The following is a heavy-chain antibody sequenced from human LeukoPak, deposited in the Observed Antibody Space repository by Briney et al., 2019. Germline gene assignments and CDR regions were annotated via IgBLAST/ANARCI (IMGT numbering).Heavy chain of an antibody. V-gene: IGHV4-4*07. Sequence: PSETLSLTCTVSGGSISSYYWSWIRQPAGKGLEWIGRIHTSGSTNYNPSLKSRVIMSVDTSKNQFSLKVTSVTAADAAVYYCARARQWLPLDSWGQGTLVTVSS. CDR1: GGSISSYY. CDR3: ARARQWLPLDS. J-gene: IGHJ4*02. D-gene: IGHD6-19*01. CDR2: IHTSGST.